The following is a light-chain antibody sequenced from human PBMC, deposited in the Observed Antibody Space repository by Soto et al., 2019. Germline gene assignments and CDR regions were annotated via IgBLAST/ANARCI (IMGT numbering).Light chain of an antibody. CDR2: DAS. J-gene: IGKJ5*01. CDR3: QQPGSSPIT. CDR1: QSVSRTY. Sequence: ELEWTLTHRKRVVSPGRVDTGSCRASQSVSRTYLAWYQQKRGQAPRLLIYDASSRATGIPDRFSGSGSGTDFTLTITRLEPEDFAVYYCQQPGSSPITVAQGTRLEIK. V-gene: IGKV3-20*01.